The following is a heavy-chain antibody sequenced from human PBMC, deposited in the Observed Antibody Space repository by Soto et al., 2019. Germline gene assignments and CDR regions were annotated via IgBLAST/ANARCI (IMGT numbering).Heavy chain of an antibody. V-gene: IGHV4-30-4*01. CDR2: IYYSGST. CDR1: GGSISSGDYY. D-gene: IGHD3-22*01. Sequence: QVQLQESGPGLVKPSQTLSLTCTVSGGSISSGDYYWTWIRQPPGKGLEWNGYIYYSGSTHYNPSLKSRLTISLDTSKNQFSLKLSSVTAADTAVYYCARVEGYYDSSGYNWFDPWGQGTLVTVSS. J-gene: IGHJ5*02. CDR3: ARVEGYYDSSGYNWFDP.